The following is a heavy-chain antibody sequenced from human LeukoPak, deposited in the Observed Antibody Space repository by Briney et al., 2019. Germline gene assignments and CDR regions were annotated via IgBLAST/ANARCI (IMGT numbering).Heavy chain of an antibody. CDR2: ISAYNGNT. V-gene: IGHV1-18*01. J-gene: IGHJ4*02. Sequence: ASVKVSCKASGYTFTSYGISWVRQAPGQGLEWMGWISAYNGNTNYAQKLQGRVTMTTDTSTSTAYMELRSLRSDDTAVYYCATQADYYGSGSYVSARNFDYWGQGTLVTVSS. CDR1: GYTFTSYG. D-gene: IGHD3-10*01. CDR3: ATQADYYGSGSYVSARNFDY.